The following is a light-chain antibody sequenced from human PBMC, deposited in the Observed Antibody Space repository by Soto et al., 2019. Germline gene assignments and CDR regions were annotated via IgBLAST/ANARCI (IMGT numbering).Light chain of an antibody. CDR1: QSVGTF. CDR3: QQCNNWPQWT. Sequence: IGLTQSPATLSLSPGERATLSCRASQSVGTFFAWYQQKPGQAPRLLIYDASNRATGIPPRFSGSGSGTDFTLTISSLEPEDFAVYYCQQCNNWPQWTFGQGTKVDIK. V-gene: IGKV3-11*01. CDR2: DAS. J-gene: IGKJ1*01.